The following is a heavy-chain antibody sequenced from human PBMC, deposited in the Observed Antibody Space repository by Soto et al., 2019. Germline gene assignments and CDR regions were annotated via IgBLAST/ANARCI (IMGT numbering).Heavy chain of an antibody. CDR1: GFTFSRNW. CDR3: ARGGSDTSWYWRD. J-gene: IGHJ4*02. CDR2: INHDGTEQ. Sequence: EVQLVESGGGLVQPGESLRLSCAVSGFTFSRNWMTWVRQTPGKGSEWVANINHDGTEQNYVDSVKGRFSISRDNGRNSLYLQMDRLRAEDTAVYYCARGGSDTSWYWRDWGQGTLVTVSA. V-gene: IGHV3-7*01. D-gene: IGHD6-13*01.